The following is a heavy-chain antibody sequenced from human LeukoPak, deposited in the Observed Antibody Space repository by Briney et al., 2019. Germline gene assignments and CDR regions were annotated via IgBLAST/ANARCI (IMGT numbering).Heavy chain of an antibody. V-gene: IGHV3-74*01. Sequence: GGSLRHSCAASGFTFSSYWMNWVRQAPGKGLVWVSRIASDGSSTTYADSVKGRFSVSRDNAKNTLYLQMNSLRVEDTAVYYCARGRPHGNDYWGQGTLVTVSS. D-gene: IGHD4-23*01. CDR3: ARGRPHGNDY. CDR2: IASDGSST. J-gene: IGHJ4*02. CDR1: GFTFSSYW.